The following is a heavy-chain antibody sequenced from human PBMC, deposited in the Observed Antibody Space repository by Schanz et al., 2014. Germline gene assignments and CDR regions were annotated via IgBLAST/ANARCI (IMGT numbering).Heavy chain of an antibody. Sequence: EVQLVESGGGLAQPGGSLRLSCAASGFTFTTYAMTWVRQAPGKGLEWVAAINGSGNATYYADSVKGRFTISRDNSRNTLFLQMKRLRVEDTAVYFCAKDPYDVLTGYQYYFDYWGPGRLVTVSS. D-gene: IGHD3-9*01. J-gene: IGHJ4*02. CDR3: AKDPYDVLTGYQYYFDY. CDR1: GFTFTTYA. CDR2: INGSGNAT. V-gene: IGHV3-23*04.